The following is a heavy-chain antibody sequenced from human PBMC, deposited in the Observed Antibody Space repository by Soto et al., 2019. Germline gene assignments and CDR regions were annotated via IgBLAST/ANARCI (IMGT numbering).Heavy chain of an antibody. Sequence: GGSLRLSCAASGFTFSSYAMSWVRQAPGKGLEWVSAISGSGGSTYYADSVKGRLTISRDNSKNTLYLQMNSLRAEDTAVYYCAKDAGRGDYYYGMDVWGQGTTVTVSS. D-gene: IGHD3-10*01. CDR3: AKDAGRGDYYYGMDV. CDR1: GFTFSSYA. CDR2: ISGSGGST. J-gene: IGHJ6*02. V-gene: IGHV3-23*01.